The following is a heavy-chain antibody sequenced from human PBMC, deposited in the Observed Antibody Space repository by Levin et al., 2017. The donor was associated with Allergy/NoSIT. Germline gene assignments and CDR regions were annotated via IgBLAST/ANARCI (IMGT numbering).Heavy chain of an antibody. CDR3: ARDKHHGYDS. Sequence: PGGSLRLSCIVSGGSISSYYWSWIRQPPGKGLEWIGFISDSGDTNYNSSLKSRVTISVDTSKNQFSLNLRSVTAADTAVYYCARDKHHGYDSWGQGILVTVSS. D-gene: IGHD1-14*01. CDR1: GGSISSYY. V-gene: IGHV4-59*01. J-gene: IGHJ4*02. CDR2: ISDSGDT.